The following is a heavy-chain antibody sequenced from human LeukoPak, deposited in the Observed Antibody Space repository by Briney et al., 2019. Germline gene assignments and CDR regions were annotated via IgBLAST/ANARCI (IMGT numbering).Heavy chain of an antibody. CDR1: GGSLSGNY. J-gene: IGHJ6*03. CDR2: INHSGST. CDR3: ARASKKPSYYYMDV. V-gene: IGHV4-34*01. Sequence: SETLSLTCGVYGGSLSGNYWSWIRQPPGKGLEWIGEINHSGSTNYNPSLKSRVTISVDTSKNQFSLKLSSVTAADTAVYYCARASKKPSYYYMDVWGKGTTVTVSS.